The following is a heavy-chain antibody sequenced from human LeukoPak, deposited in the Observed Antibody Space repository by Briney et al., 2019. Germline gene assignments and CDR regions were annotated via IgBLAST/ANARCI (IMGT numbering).Heavy chain of an antibody. CDR2: ISYDGSNK. J-gene: IGHJ4*02. CDR1: GFTFSSYG. V-gene: IGHV3-30*18. Sequence: GRSLRLSCAASGFTFSSYGMHWVRQAPGKGLEWVAVISYDGSNKYYADSVKGRFTISRDNSKNTLYLQMNSLRAEDTAVYYCAKDWVYGDSHFDYWGQGTLVTVSS. D-gene: IGHD4-17*01. CDR3: AKDWVYGDSHFDY.